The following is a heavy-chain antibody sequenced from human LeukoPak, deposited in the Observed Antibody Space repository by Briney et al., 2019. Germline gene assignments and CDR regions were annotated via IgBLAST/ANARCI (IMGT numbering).Heavy chain of an antibody. J-gene: IGHJ3*01. D-gene: IGHD1-14*01. CDR3: VRDDGIGLDAFDV. V-gene: IGHV6-1*01. CDR2: TYYRSKWYN. Sequence: SQTLSLTCAVSGDSVSSNSAAWNWIRQSASRGLEWLGRTYYRSKWYNDYAVSVKSRITINPDTSKNQFSLQLNSVTPEDTAVYYCVRDDGIGLDAFDVWSPGTMVTVSS. CDR1: GDSVSSNSAA.